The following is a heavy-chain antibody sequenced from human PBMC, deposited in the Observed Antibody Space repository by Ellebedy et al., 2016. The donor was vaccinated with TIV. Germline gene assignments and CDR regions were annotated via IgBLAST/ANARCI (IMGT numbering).Heavy chain of an antibody. CDR1: GYTFASYG. Sequence: AASVKVSCKASGYTFASYGVNWVRQAPGQGLEWMGWINTNSGNPTYAQAFTGRIVFSFDTSVSTAYLQISSLRAEASAVYYCARTGIWGNAFDIWGQGTMVTVSS. CDR2: INTNSGNP. J-gene: IGHJ3*02. D-gene: IGHD7-27*01. CDR3: ARTGIWGNAFDI. V-gene: IGHV7-4-1*02.